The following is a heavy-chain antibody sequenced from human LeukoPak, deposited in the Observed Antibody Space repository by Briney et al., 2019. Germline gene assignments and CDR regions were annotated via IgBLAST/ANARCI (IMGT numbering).Heavy chain of an antibody. CDR3: ARETYSNILTGTDY. J-gene: IGHJ4*02. D-gene: IGHD3-9*01. Sequence: ASVKVSCKASGYTFASYYMHWVRQAPGQGLEWLGWISTYDDNIKYAQSLQGRLTLTIDTSTSTAYMELRSLTSDDTAVYYCARETYSNILTGTDYWGPGPLVTVSS. V-gene: IGHV1-18*04. CDR1: GYTFASYY. CDR2: ISTYDDNI.